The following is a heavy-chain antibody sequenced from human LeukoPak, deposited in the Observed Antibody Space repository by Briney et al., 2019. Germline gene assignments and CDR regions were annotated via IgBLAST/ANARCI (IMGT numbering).Heavy chain of an antibody. CDR2: IYPGDSDT. V-gene: IGHV5-51*01. Sequence: GESLKISCKGSGYSFTSYWIGWVRQMPGKGLEWMGIIYPGDSDTRYSPSFQGQVTISADKSISTAYLQWSSLKASDTAMYYCAMTTRLPRSSYGSFFDYWGQGTLVTVSS. D-gene: IGHD3-10*01. CDR3: AMTTRLPRSSYGSFFDY. CDR1: GYSFTSYW. J-gene: IGHJ4*02.